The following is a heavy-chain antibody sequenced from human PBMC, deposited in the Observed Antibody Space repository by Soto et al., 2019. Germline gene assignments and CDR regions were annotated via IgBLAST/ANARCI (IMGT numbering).Heavy chain of an antibody. CDR2: IYSGGST. Sequence: EVQMVESGGGLIQPGGSLRLSCAAFGFTVSSNYMTWVRQAPGKGLEWVSVIYSGGSTYYADSVKGRFTISRDNSRNTLNLQINSLRAEDTAVYYCARVFPSMAYYGEYYFDKWGQGTWSPSPQ. CDR3: ARVFPSMAYYGEYYFDK. V-gene: IGHV3-53*01. J-gene: IGHJ4*02. D-gene: IGHD3-10*01. CDR1: GFTVSSNY.